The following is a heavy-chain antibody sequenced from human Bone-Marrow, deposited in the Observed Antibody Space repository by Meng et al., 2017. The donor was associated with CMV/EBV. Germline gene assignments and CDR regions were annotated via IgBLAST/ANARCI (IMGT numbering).Heavy chain of an antibody. CDR3: ARGPAADSHNWFDP. Sequence: ASVKVSCKASGYTFTGFFVHWVRQAPGQGLEWMGWINPNSGGTNYAQKFQGRVTMTRNTSISTAYMELSSLRSEDTAVYYCARGPAADSHNWFDPWGQGTLVTVSS. CDR2: INPNSGGT. J-gene: IGHJ5*02. V-gene: IGHV1-2*02. D-gene: IGHD2-2*01. CDR1: GYTFTGFF.